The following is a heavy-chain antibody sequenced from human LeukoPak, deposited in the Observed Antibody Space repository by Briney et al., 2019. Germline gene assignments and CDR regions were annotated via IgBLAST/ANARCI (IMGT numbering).Heavy chain of an antibody. D-gene: IGHD6-13*01. CDR1: GYTFTVYY. CDR2: INPNSGGT. Sequence: ASVKLSCTASGYTFTVYYMHWVRKAPGQGLEWMGWINPNSGGTNYAQKFQGRVTMTRDTSITTAYMDLSRLRSDDTAVYYCARDWAAAGYDYWGQGTLVTVSS. V-gene: IGHV1-2*02. CDR3: ARDWAAAGYDY. J-gene: IGHJ4*02.